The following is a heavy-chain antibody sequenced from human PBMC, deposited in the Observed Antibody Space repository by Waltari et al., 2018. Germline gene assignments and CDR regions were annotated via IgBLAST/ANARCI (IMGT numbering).Heavy chain of an antibody. D-gene: IGHD6-13*01. Sequence: QVQLQESGPGLVKPSETLSLTCTVYGGSISSYYWSWIQQPPGKRLEWIGYIYYSGSTNYNPSLKSRVTISVDTSKNQFSLKLSSVTAADTAVYYCARLFRGSSSQYYYYYMDVWGKGTTVTISS. CDR2: IYYSGST. CDR1: GGSISSYY. V-gene: IGHV4-59*08. CDR3: ARLFRGSSSQYYYYYMDV. J-gene: IGHJ6*03.